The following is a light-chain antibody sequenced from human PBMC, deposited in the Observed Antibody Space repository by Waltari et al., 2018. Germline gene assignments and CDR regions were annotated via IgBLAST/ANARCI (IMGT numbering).Light chain of an antibody. CDR1: QSVTTN. J-gene: IGKJ2*01. V-gene: IGKV3-15*01. CDR2: GAS. CDR3: HQYNDGPPFN. Sequence: EIVMTQSPATLSVSPGERAILSCRASQSVTTNLAWYQQKPGKAPRLLIYGASTRATDIPARFSGSGSGTEFTLTISSLQSEDFAVYYCHQYNDGPPFNFGQGTKLEIK.